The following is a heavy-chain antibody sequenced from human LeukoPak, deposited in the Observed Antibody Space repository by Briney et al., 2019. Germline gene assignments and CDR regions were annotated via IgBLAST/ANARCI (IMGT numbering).Heavy chain of an antibody. CDR2: ISAYNGNT. D-gene: IGHD3-22*01. Sequence: GASVKVSCKASGYTFTSYGISWVRQAPGQGLEWMGWISAYNGNTNYAQKLQGRVTMTTDTSTSTAYMELRSLRSDDTAVYYCARDLGRHPTKYYYDSSGYYYPDYWGQGTLVTVSS. J-gene: IGHJ4*02. CDR3: ARDLGRHPTKYYYDSSGYYYPDY. V-gene: IGHV1-18*01. CDR1: GYTFTSYG.